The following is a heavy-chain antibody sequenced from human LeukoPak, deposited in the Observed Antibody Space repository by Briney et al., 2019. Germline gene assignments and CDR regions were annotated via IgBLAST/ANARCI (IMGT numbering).Heavy chain of an antibody. CDR3: AREVDILTVTYAFDI. J-gene: IGHJ3*02. CDR2: MNPNSGNT. V-gene: IGHV1-8*01. D-gene: IGHD3-9*01. Sequence: ASVKVSCKASGYTFTSYDINWVRQATGQGREWMGWMNPNSGNTGYAQKFQGRVTMTRNTSISTAYMELSSLRSEDTAVYYCAREVDILTVTYAFDIWGQGTMVTVSS. CDR1: GYTFTSYD.